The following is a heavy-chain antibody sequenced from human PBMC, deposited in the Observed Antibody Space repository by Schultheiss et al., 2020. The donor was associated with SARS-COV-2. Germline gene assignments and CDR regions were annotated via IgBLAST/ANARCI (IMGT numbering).Heavy chain of an antibody. J-gene: IGHJ4*02. V-gene: IGHV1-2*02. CDR3: ARVVWFGELTLDS. D-gene: IGHD3-10*01. CDR2: INPNSGGT. CDR1: GYTFTGYY. Sequence: ASVKVSCKASGYTFTGYYMHWVRQAPGQGLEWMGWINPNSGGTNYAQKFQGRVTMTRDTSISTAYMELSRLRSDDTAVYYCARVVWFGELTLDSWGQGTLVTVSS.